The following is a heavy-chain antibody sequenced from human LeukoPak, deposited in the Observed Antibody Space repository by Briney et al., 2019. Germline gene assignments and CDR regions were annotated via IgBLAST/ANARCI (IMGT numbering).Heavy chain of an antibody. D-gene: IGHD2-15*01. J-gene: IGHJ5*02. CDR2: IYYSGST. Sequence: SETLSLTCTVSGDSINSSTYYWAWIRQPPGTSLEWIGSIYYSGSTYYNPSLKSRLTISIDASRNQFSLKLTSVTAADTAVYFCVRHGGLVFVVQAFDPWSQGTLVTVSS. V-gene: IGHV4-39*01. CDR3: VRHGGLVFVVQAFDP. CDR1: GDSINSSTYY.